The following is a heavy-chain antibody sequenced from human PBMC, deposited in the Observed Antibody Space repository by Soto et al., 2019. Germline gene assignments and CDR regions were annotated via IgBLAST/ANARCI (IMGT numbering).Heavy chain of an antibody. V-gene: IGHV3-33*01. Sequence: PGXSRRLSCAASGFTFSSYGLHWVRQAPCKGLEWVAVIWFDGSNKFYADSVKGRFTISRDNSKNTVSLQMNSLRDEDSAAYYCATTGPYWGQGTLVTVPQ. J-gene: IGHJ4*02. CDR3: ATTGPY. CDR1: GFTFSSYG. CDR2: IWFDGSNK.